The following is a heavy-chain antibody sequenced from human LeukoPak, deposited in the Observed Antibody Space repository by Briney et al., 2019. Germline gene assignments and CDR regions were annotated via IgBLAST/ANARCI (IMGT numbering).Heavy chain of an antibody. CDR2: IYYSGST. CDR1: GGSISSYY. Sequence: SETLSLTCTVSGGSISSYYWSWIRQPPGKGLEWVGYIYYSGSTNYNPSLKSRVTISVDTSKNQFSLKLSSVTAADTAVYYCARDLYSGYDWVGFNIWGQGTVVTVSS. D-gene: IGHD5-12*01. CDR3: ARDLYSGYDWVGFNI. V-gene: IGHV4-59*01. J-gene: IGHJ3*02.